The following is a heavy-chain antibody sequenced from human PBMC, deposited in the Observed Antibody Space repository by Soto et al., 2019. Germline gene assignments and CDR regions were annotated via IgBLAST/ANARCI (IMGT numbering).Heavy chain of an antibody. CDR3: ARGFYGSRNYYTGPSAFDI. J-gene: IGHJ3*02. CDR2: TMPVFNTA. V-gene: IGHV1-69*06. CDR1: GGTLSDHG. Sequence: QVQLEQSGAEVKKPGSSVKISCKASGGTLSDHGVSWLRQAPGQGLEWVGGTMPVFNTANYAPKLQGRVTIAADKSTNIAYMELGSLRSDDTTFYYGARGFYGSRNYYTGPSAFDIWGQGKLVIVSS. D-gene: IGHD3-10*01.